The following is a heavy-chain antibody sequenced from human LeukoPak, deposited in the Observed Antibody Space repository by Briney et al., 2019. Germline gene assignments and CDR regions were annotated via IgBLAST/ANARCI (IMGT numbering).Heavy chain of an antibody. V-gene: IGHV1-8*01. CDR3: ARGGQDIVVVPAAILGYYFDY. D-gene: IGHD2-2*01. CDR2: MNPNSGNT. CDR1: GYTFTSYD. J-gene: IGHJ4*02. Sequence: GASVKVSCKASGYTFTSYDINWVRQATGQGLEWMGWMNPNSGNTGYAQKFQGRVTMTRNTSISTAYMELSSLRSEDTAVYYCARGGQDIVVVPAAILGYYFDYWGQGTLVTVSS.